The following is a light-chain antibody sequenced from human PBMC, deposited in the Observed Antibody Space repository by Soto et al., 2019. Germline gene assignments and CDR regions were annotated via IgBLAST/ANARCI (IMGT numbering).Light chain of an antibody. J-gene: IGLJ2*01. CDR1: NIGSKS. CDR3: QVWHIISDHVV. CDR2: GDS. V-gene: IGLV3-21*02. Sequence: SYELTQPPSVSVAPGQTARITCEGNNIGSKSVHWCQQKPGQAPVLVVYGDSDRPSGTPERFSGSDSGNTATLTIGGVEAGDEADYYCQVWHIISDHVVFGGGTKLTVL.